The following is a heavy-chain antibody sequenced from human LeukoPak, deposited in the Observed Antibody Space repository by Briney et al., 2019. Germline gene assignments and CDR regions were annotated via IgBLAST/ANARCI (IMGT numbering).Heavy chain of an antibody. V-gene: IGHV4-59*01. CDR2: IYYSGST. CDR1: GGFISSYY. Sequence: PSETLSLTCTVSGGFISSYYWSWIRQPPGKGLEWIGYIYYSGSTNYNPSLKSRVTISVDTSKNQFSLKLSSVTAADTAVYYCARDSYSANGDPAAFDIWGQGTMVTVSS. CDR3: ARDSYSANGDPAAFDI. D-gene: IGHD3-10*01. J-gene: IGHJ3*02.